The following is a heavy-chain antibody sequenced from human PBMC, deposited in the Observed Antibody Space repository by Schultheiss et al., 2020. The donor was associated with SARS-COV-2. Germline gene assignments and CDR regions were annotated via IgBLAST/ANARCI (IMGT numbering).Heavy chain of an antibody. Sequence: SETLSLTCTVSGGSISRSGYYWGWIRQHPGKGLEWIGYIYHSGSTYYNPSLKSRVTISVDTSKNQFSLKLSSVTAADTAVYYCAREERDGSSPQFYYYYGMDVWGQGTTVTVSS. CDR1: GGSISRSGYY. CDR2: IYHSGST. V-gene: IGHV4-31*03. D-gene: IGHD6-6*01. CDR3: AREERDGSSPQFYYYYGMDV. J-gene: IGHJ6*02.